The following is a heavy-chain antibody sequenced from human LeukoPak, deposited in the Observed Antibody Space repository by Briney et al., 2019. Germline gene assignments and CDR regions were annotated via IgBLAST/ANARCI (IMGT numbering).Heavy chain of an antibody. J-gene: IGHJ4*02. CDR3: ARGLRRWLRDPFDY. CDR1: GGSFSGYY. D-gene: IGHD5-12*01. Sequence: SETLSLTCAVYGGSFSGYYWSWIRQPPGKGLEWIGEINHSGSTNYNPSLKSRVTISVDTSKNQFSLKLSSVTAADTAVYYCARGLRRWLRDPFDYWRQGTLVTVSS. V-gene: IGHV4-34*01. CDR2: INHSGST.